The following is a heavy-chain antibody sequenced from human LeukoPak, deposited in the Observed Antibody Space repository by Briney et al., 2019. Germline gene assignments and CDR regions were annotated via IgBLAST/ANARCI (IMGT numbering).Heavy chain of an antibody. V-gene: IGHV3-30*02. CDR3: ATLDWNDDYFDY. D-gene: IGHD1-1*01. J-gene: IGHJ4*02. CDR2: IRYDGSNK. CDR1: GFTFSSYG. Sequence: GGSLRLSCAASGFTFSSYGMHWVRQAPGKGLEWVAFIRYDGSNKYYADSVKGRFTISRDNSKNTLYLQMNSLRAEDTAVYYCATLDWNDDYFDYWGQGTLVTVSS.